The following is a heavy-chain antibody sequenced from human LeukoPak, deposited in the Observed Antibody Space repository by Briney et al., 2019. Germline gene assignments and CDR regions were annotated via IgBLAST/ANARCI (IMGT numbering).Heavy chain of an antibody. V-gene: IGHV4-39*01. CDR2: IYYSGST. CDR1: GGSISSSSYY. Sequence: PSETLSLTCTVSGGSISSSSYYWGWIRQPPGKGLEWIGSIYYSGSTYYNPSLKSRVTIYVDTSKNQFSLKLSSVTAADTAVYYCARGSAGYSSGWYEFDPWGQGTLVTVSS. D-gene: IGHD6-19*01. J-gene: IGHJ5*02. CDR3: ARGSAGYSSGWYEFDP.